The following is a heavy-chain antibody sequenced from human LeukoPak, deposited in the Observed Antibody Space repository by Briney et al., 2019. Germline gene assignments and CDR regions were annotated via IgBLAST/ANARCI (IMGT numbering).Heavy chain of an antibody. J-gene: IGHJ4*02. CDR3: ARLDASSYGSGSYLTHY. CDR2: IKQDGSER. CDR1: GFTFSDYW. D-gene: IGHD3-10*01. V-gene: IGHV3-7*01. Sequence: TGGSLRLSCAASGFTFSDYWMTWVRQASEKGLEWVAHIKQDGSERKYVDSVMGRFTISRDNAKNSLYLQMNSLRAEDTAVYYCARLDASSYGSGSYLTHYWGQGTLVTVSS.